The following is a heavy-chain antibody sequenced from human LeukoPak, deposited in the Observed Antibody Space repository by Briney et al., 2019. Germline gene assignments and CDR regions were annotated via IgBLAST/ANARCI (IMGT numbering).Heavy chain of an antibody. J-gene: IGHJ3*02. V-gene: IGHV3-74*01. CDR1: GFTFSTYW. Sequence: GGSPRLSCAASGFTFSTYWMHWVRQAPGKGLVWVSRLNADGGATTYADSMKGRFTISRDNAKNTLYLQMNSLRAEDTAVYYCARTKGGPGSTWAFDIWGQGTMVTVSS. CDR3: ARTKGGPGSTWAFDI. D-gene: IGHD6-13*01. CDR2: LNADGGAT.